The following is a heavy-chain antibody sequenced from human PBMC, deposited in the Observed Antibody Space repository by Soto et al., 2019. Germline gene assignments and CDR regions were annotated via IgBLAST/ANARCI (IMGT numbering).Heavy chain of an antibody. V-gene: IGHV1-18*01. J-gene: IGHJ4*02. D-gene: IGHD3-22*01. Sequence: ASVKVSCKASGYTFTSYAMHWVRQAPGQGLEWMGWISAYNGNTNYAQKLQGRVTMTTDTSTSTAYMELRSLRSDDTAVYYCAREIGTDSSSYWGQGTLVTVSS. CDR2: ISAYNGNT. CDR3: AREIGTDSSSY. CDR1: GYTFTSYA.